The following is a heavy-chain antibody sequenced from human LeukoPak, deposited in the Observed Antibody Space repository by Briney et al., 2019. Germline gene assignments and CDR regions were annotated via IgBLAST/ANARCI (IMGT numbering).Heavy chain of an antibody. CDR3: ARLIIRYNWNDEVDY. J-gene: IGHJ4*02. D-gene: IGHD1-20*01. Sequence: SVKVSCKASGGTFSSYAISWVRQAPGQGLEWMGGIIPIFGTANYAQKIQGRVTITADESTSTAYMELSSLRSEDTAVYYCARLIIRYNWNDEVDYWGQGTLVTVSS. CDR1: GGTFSSYA. V-gene: IGHV1-69*01. CDR2: IIPIFGTA.